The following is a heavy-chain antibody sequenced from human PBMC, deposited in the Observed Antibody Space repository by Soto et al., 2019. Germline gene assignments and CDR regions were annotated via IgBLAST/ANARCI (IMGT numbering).Heavy chain of an antibody. CDR1: GGSISSGDYY. CDR3: ARTLYGDNVDY. CDR2: IYYSGST. Sequence: PSETLSLTCTVSGGSISSGDYYWSWIRQPPGKGLEWIGYIYYSGSTYYNPSLKSRVTISVDTSKNQFSLKLSSLRSEDTAVYYCARTLYGDNVDYWGQGTLVTVSS. V-gene: IGHV4-30-4*02. J-gene: IGHJ4*02. D-gene: IGHD4-17*01.